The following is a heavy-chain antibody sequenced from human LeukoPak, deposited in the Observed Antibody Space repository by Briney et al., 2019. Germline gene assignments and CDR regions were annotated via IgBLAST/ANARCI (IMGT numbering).Heavy chain of an antibody. CDR1: GLTFNKYW. Sequence: GGSLRLSCEASGLTFNKYWMTWVRQAPGKGLEWVANIKQDGSEKNYVDSVKGRFTISRDNAKNSLSLRMNSLSAEDTAVYYCATGYSSGWYFYFQHWGQGSLVSVSS. CDR2: IKQDGSEK. V-gene: IGHV3-7*01. CDR3: ATGYSSGWYFYFQH. J-gene: IGHJ1*01. D-gene: IGHD6-19*01.